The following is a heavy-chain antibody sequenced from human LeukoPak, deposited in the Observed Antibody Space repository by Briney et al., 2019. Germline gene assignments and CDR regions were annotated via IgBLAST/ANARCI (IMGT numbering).Heavy chain of an antibody. D-gene: IGHD5-24*01. J-gene: IGHJ4*02. Sequence: SETLSLTCTVSGGSISSGGYSWSWIRQHPGKGLEWIGYIYYSGSTYYNPSLKSRVTISVDTPKNQFSLKLSSVTAADTAVYYCARAPWDGYSVLHIDYWGQGTLVTVPS. CDR1: GGSISSGGYS. CDR3: ARAPWDGYSVLHIDY. CDR2: IYYSGST. V-gene: IGHV4-31*03.